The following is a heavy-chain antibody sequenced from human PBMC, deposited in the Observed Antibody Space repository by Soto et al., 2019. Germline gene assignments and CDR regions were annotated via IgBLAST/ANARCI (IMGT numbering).Heavy chain of an antibody. V-gene: IGHV4-34*01. CDR2: INHSGST. CDR3: ARGARYITIFGVVIIGYFDY. CDR1: GGSFSGYY. D-gene: IGHD3-3*01. J-gene: IGHJ4*02. Sequence: SETLSLTCAVYGGSFSGYYWSWIRQPPGKGLEWIGEINHSGSTNYNPSLKSRVTISVDTSKNQFSLKLSSVTAADTAVYYCARGARYITIFGVVIIGYFDYWGQGTLVTVSS.